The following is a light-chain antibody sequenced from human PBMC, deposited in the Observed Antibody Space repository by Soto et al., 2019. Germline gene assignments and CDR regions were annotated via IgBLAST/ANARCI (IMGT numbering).Light chain of an antibody. J-gene: IGKJ1*01. CDR2: GAS. V-gene: IGKV3-20*01. CDR3: QQYNNSLWT. Sequence: EILLTQSPGTLSLSPGERAILACSASQSVSSTYLAWYQQKPGQAPRLIIYGASSRATGIPDRFSGSGSGTDFTLTISRLEPEDVAVYYCQQYNNSLWTFGQGTKVDIK. CDR1: QSVSSTY.